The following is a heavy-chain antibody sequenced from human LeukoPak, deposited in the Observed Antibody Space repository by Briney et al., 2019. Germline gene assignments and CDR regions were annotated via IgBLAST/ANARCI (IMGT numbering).Heavy chain of an antibody. Sequence: GGSLRLSCAASGFTFSSYGMHWVRQAPGKGLEWMGGFDPEDGETIYAQKFQGRVTMTEDTSTDTAYMELSSLRSEDTAVYYCATEGVGAITDWGQGTLVTVSS. CDR1: GFTFSSYG. CDR3: ATEGVGAITD. J-gene: IGHJ4*02. CDR2: FDPEDGET. V-gene: IGHV1-24*01. D-gene: IGHD1-26*01.